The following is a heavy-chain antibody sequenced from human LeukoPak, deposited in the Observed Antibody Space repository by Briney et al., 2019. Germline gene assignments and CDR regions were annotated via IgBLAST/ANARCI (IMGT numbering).Heavy chain of an antibody. CDR3: ATNIVGAHTGFDY. D-gene: IGHD1-26*01. V-gene: IGHV1-2*02. CDR1: GYTFSAYY. Sequence: ASAEVSFTASGYTFSAYYMHWVRQAPGQGLESMGEINPNSGGTNYAQKFQGRVTLTRDTSISTAYMELSSLRSDDTAVYYCATNIVGAHTGFDYWGQGTLVTVSS. CDR2: INPNSGGT. J-gene: IGHJ4*02.